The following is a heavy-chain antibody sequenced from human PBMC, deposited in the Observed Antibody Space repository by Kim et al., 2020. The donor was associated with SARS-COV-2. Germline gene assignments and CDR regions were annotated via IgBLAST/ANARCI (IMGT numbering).Heavy chain of an antibody. CDR2: IYYSGST. CDR3: ARRTVDYGDYETNYWYFDL. Sequence: SETLSLTCTVSGGSISSSSYYWGWIRQPPGKGLEWIWSIYYSGSTYYNPSLKSRVTISVDTSKNQFSLKLSSVTAADTAVYYCARRTVDYGDYETNYWYFDLWGRGTLVTVSS. CDR1: GGSISSSSYY. J-gene: IGHJ2*01. D-gene: IGHD4-17*01. V-gene: IGHV4-39*01.